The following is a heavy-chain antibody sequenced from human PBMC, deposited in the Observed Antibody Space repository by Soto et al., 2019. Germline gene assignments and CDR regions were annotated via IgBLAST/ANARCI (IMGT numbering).Heavy chain of an antibody. V-gene: IGHV1-69*06. CDR1: GGTFSSYA. D-gene: IGHD1-26*01. CDR3: ARDYHSGSYLGYFDY. Sequence: SVKVSCKASGGTFSSYAISWVRQAPGQGLEWMGGIIPIFGTANYAQKFQGRVTITADKSTSTAYMELSSLRSEDTAVYYCARDYHSGSYLGYFDYWGQGTLVTVSS. CDR2: IIPIFGTA. J-gene: IGHJ4*02.